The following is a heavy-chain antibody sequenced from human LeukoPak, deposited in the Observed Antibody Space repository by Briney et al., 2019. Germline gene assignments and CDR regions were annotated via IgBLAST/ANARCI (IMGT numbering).Heavy chain of an antibody. J-gene: IGHJ6*02. V-gene: IGHV1-18*01. CDR3: AREGYSSGWYGYYGMDV. CDR1: GYTFTSYG. CDR2: ISAYNGNT. Sequence: GASVKVSCKASGYTFTSYGISWVRQAPGQGLEWMGWISAYNGNTNYAQKLPGRVTMTTDTSTSTAYMELRSLRSDDTAVYYCAREGYSSGWYGYYGMDVWGQGTTVTVSS. D-gene: IGHD6-19*01.